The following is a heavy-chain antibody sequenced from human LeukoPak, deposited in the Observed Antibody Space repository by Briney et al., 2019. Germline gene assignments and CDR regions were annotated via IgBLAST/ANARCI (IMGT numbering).Heavy chain of an antibody. V-gene: IGHV4-4*07. CDR2: IYTSGST. Sequence: PSETLSLTCTVSGGSISSYYWSWIRQPAGKGLEWIGRIYTSGSTNYNPSLKSRVTMSVDTSKNQFSLKLSSVTAEDTAVYYCARVRSNYVNPPSYYYYYYMDVWGKGTTVTVSS. D-gene: IGHD4-11*01. CDR3: ARVRSNYVNPPSYYYYYYMDV. CDR1: GGSISSYY. J-gene: IGHJ6*03.